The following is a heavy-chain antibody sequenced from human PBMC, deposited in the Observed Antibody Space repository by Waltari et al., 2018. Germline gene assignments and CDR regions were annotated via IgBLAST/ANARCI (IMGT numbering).Heavy chain of an antibody. Sequence: VQLQESGPGLVKPSDTLSLTCTVSGASIPCYYWRCSRQTAGKGLEYIGRIYTGRHPNYNPSLESRVTMSIDTSKNEFSMKLSSVTAADTAVYYCAREVLPNATIWRSYFDYWGQGSLVTVSS. CDR1: GASIPCYY. CDR3: AREVLPNATIWRSYFDY. V-gene: IGHV4-4*07. D-gene: IGHD5-12*01. J-gene: IGHJ4*02. CDR2: IYTGRHP.